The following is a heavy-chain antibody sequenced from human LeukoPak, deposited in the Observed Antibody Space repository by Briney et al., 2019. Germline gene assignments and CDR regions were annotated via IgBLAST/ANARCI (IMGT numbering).Heavy chain of an antibody. CDR2: ISWNSGSI. J-gene: IGHJ6*02. Sequence: PGGSLRLSCAASGFTFDDYPMHWVRHAPGKGLEGVSGISWNSGSIGYADSVKGRFTISRDNAKNSLYMQMNSLRAEDTALYYCAKAGPAPGVGYYYGMDVWGQGTTVTVSS. CDR1: GFTFDDYP. CDR3: AKAGPAPGVGYYYGMDV. D-gene: IGHD1-26*01. V-gene: IGHV3-9*01.